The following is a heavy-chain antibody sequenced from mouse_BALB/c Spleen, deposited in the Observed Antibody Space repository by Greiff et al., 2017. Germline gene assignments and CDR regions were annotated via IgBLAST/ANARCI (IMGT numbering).Heavy chain of an antibody. CDR3: ARDLAMITTGGNAMDY. D-gene: IGHD2-4*01. CDR1: GFSLTSYG. J-gene: IGHJ4*01. V-gene: IGHV2-9*02. Sequence: VMLVESGPGLVAPSQSLSITCTVSGFSLTSYGVHWVRQPPGKGLEWLGVIWAGGSTNYNSALMSRLSISKDNSKSQVFLKMNSLQTDDTAMYYCARDLAMITTGGNAMDYWGQGTSVTVSS. CDR2: IWAGGST.